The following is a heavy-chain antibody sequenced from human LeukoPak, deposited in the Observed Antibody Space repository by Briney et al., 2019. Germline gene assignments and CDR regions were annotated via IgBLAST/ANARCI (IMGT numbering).Heavy chain of an antibody. J-gene: IGHJ3*02. Sequence: SETLSLTCTVSGGSISSSSYYWGWIRQPPGKGLEWSGSIYYSGSTYYNPSLKSRVTISVDTSKNQFSLKLSSVTAADTAVYYCATGFVGVDRGDAFDIWGQGTMVTVSS. D-gene: IGHD3-3*01. CDR1: GGSISSSSYY. V-gene: IGHV4-39*07. CDR3: ATGFVGVDRGDAFDI. CDR2: IYYSGST.